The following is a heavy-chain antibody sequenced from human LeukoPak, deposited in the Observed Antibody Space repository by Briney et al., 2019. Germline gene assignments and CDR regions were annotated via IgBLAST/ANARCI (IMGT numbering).Heavy chain of an antibody. Sequence: PSETLSLTCTVSGGSISSYYWSWIRQPPGKGLEWIGYIYYSGSTNYNPSLKSRVTISVDASKNQFSLKLSSVTAADTAVYYCARWGGTGGLYYYDSSGYSHDTFDIWGQGTMVTVSS. J-gene: IGHJ3*02. CDR1: GGSISSYY. CDR2: IYYSGST. V-gene: IGHV4-59*08. D-gene: IGHD3-22*01. CDR3: ARWGGTGGLYYYDSSGYSHDTFDI.